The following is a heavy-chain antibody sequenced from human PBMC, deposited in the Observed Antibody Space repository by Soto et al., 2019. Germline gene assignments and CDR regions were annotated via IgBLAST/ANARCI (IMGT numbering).Heavy chain of an antibody. CDR2: IYPGDSDT. Sequence: GESLKVSCQASGYSFTSYGSAWVRQMPGKGLEWMGIIYPGDSDTRYSPSFQGQVTISADKSIGTAYLQWSSLKASDTAIYYCARQGLAVTIDYWGQGTLVTVSS. J-gene: IGHJ4*02. CDR1: GYSFTSYG. V-gene: IGHV5-51*01. D-gene: IGHD4-17*01. CDR3: ARQGLAVTIDY.